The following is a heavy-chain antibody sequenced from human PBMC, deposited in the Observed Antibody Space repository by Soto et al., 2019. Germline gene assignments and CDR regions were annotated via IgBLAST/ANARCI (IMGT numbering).Heavy chain of an antibody. J-gene: IGHJ5*02. V-gene: IGHV1-18*01. CDR1: GYTFTSYG. CDR3: VSDIAADGGGDRCDP. Sequence: QVQLVQSGAEVKKPGASVKVSCKASGYTFTSYGISWVRQAPGQGLEWMGWISAYNGNTNYAQKLQGRVTMTTDTTHNPDSMQLRSLRSDDRASKYGVSDIAADGGGDRCDPWGKGTKVAVSS. CDR2: ISAYNGNT. D-gene: IGHD6-13*01.